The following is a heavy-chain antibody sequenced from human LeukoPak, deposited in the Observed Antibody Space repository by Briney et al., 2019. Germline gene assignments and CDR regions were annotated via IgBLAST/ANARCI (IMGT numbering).Heavy chain of an antibody. CDR3: ARDRGGGYSNYGMDV. J-gene: IGHJ6*02. D-gene: IGHD1-26*01. CDR1: GGSISSSSYY. Sequence: TSETLSLTCTVSGGSISSSSYYWGWIRQPPGKGLEWIGSIYYSGSTYYNPSLKSRVTISVDTSKNQFSLKLSSVTAADTAVYYCARDRGGGYSNYGMDVWGQGTTVTVS. CDR2: IYYSGST. V-gene: IGHV4-39*07.